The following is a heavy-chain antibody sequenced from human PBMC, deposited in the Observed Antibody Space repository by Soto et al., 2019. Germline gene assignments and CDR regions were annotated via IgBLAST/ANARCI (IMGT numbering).Heavy chain of an antibody. D-gene: IGHD3-3*01. V-gene: IGHV5-51*01. CDR3: ARRGGRVFYGVLSGYDVPGGLDV. CDR1: GYNFTNYW. CDR2: IYPDDSDT. Sequence: PGESLKISCQASGYNFTNYWIAWVRQMPGRGLKRMGIIYPDDSDTIYNPSFQGQVTFSADRSISTAYLQWSSLKASDSAKYYCARRGGRVFYGVLSGYDVPGGLDVWGQGTTVSVAS. J-gene: IGHJ6*02.